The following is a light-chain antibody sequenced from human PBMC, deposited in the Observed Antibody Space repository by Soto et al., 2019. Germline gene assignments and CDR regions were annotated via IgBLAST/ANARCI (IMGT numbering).Light chain of an antibody. CDR2: DAS. CDR1: QSISDY. V-gene: IGKV3-11*01. CDR3: LQRSKWPPIT. Sequence: EIVLTQSPATLSLSPGERATLSCRASQSISDYLAWYQQKPGQAPRLLIYDASNRATGIPARFSGSGSGTDFTLTISSLEPEDFAVYYCLQRSKWPPITFGQGTRLEIK. J-gene: IGKJ5*01.